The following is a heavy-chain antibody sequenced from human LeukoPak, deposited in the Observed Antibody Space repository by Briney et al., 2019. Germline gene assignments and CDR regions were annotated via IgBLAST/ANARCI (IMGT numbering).Heavy chain of an antibody. J-gene: IGHJ6*03. CDR3: ARHIGGGIEDMDV. CDR2: IYVAGN. CDR1: GGSIGTYY. Sequence: SETLSLTCTVSGGSIGTYYWSWVRQSPGKGLEWIGYIYVAGNRYNPYLQSRVTISVDTSRNQFFLKMSSVTAADTAVYYCARHIGGGIEDMDVWGKGTTVTVSS. V-gene: IGHV4-59*08. D-gene: IGHD3-16*02.